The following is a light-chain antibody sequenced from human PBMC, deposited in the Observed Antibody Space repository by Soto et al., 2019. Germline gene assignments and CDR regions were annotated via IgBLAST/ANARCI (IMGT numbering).Light chain of an antibody. Sequence: QSVLTQPASVSGSPGQSITISCAGTSSDVGNYNVVSWYQQHPGTAPKLIIYETNKRPSGVSNRFSGSKSGNTASLTISGLQAEDEADYHCCSYATGNAHVFGTGTKLTVL. CDR2: ETN. J-gene: IGLJ2*01. CDR3: CSYATGNAHV. V-gene: IGLV2-14*02. CDR1: SSDVGNYNV.